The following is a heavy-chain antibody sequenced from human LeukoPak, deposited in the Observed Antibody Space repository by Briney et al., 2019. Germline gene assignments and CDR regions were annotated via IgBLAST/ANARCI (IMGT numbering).Heavy chain of an antibody. CDR2: IIPIFGTA. V-gene: IGHV1-69*01. D-gene: IGHD3-22*01. CDR1: GGTFSSYA. Sequence: VKVSCKASGGTFSSYAISWVRQAPGQGLEWMGGIIPIFGTASYAQKFRGRVTITADESTSTAYMELSSLSSADTAVYYCARDTYYDSSFDPWGQGTLVTVSS. J-gene: IGHJ5*02. CDR3: ARDTYYDSSFDP.